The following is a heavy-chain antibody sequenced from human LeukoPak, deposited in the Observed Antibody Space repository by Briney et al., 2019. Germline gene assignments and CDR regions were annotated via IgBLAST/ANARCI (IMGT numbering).Heavy chain of an antibody. CDR2: ISGSDLST. CDR1: GFTFGNYG. Sequence: GGSLRLSCVASGFTFGNYGMTWFRQAPGKGLEWVSSISGSDLSTYYEDSVKGRFTISRDNSKNTLYLQMNSLRAEDTAVYYCAKHKRYYGSGSYYLTWGQGTLVTVSS. CDR3: AKHKRYYGSGSYYLT. J-gene: IGHJ5*02. D-gene: IGHD3-10*01. V-gene: IGHV3-23*01.